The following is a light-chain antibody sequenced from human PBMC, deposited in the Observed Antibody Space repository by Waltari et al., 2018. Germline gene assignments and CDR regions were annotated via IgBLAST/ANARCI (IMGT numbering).Light chain of an antibody. CDR1: TGAVTNGHS. J-gene: IGLJ3*02. Sequence: QSVVTQETSLTLSPGGTVTLPCGATTGAVTNGHSPYWFQQKRGQAPRTLIYDTTDRHSWTPARFSGSLLGGKAALTLSGAQPEDEADYYCFLSYGGARVFGGGTKLTVL. CDR2: DTT. V-gene: IGLV7-46*01. CDR3: FLSYGGARV.